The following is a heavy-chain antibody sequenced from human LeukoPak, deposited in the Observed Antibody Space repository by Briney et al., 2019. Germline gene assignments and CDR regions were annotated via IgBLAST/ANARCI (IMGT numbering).Heavy chain of an antibody. V-gene: IGHV1-18*04. CDR3: AREGLGELTLDC. D-gene: IGHD3-16*01. J-gene: IGHJ4*02. CDR1: GYTFTGYY. CDR2: ISAYNGNT. Sequence: ASVKVSCKASGYTFTGYYMHWVRQAPGQGLEWMGWISAYNGNTNYAQKLQGRVTMTTDTSTSTAYMELRSLRSDDTAVYYCAREGLGELTLDCWGQGTLVTVSS.